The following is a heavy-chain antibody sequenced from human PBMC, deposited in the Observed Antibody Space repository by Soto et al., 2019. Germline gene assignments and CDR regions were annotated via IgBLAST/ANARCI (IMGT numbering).Heavy chain of an antibody. CDR1: GGSISSGDYY. Sequence: SETLSLTCTVSGGSISSGDYYWSWIRQPPGKGLEWIGYIYYSGSTYYNPSLKSRVTISVDTSKNQFSLKLSSVTAADTAVYYCARLQLELRQILWFDPWGQGTLVTVSS. V-gene: IGHV4-30-4*02. CDR3: ARLQLELRQILWFDP. J-gene: IGHJ5*02. CDR2: IYYSGST. D-gene: IGHD1-1*01.